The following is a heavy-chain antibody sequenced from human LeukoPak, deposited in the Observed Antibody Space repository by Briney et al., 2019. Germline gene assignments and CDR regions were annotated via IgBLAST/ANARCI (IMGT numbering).Heavy chain of an antibody. CDR1: GVSIRSTSYY. Sequence: SETLSLTCTVSGVSIRSTSYYWGRIRQPPGKGLEWIGSIYFSGNTYYNPSLKTRVTISIDTSKNQFSLKLSSVTAADTAVYYCARDGYYGSGRTPWGQGTLVTVSS. CDR3: ARDGYYGSGRTP. CDR2: IYFSGNT. V-gene: IGHV4-39*07. D-gene: IGHD3-10*01. J-gene: IGHJ5*02.